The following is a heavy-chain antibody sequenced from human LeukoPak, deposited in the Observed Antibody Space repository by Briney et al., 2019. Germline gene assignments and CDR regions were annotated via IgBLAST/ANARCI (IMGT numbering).Heavy chain of an antibody. CDR1: GFTFSSYA. J-gene: IGHJ5*02. CDR2: ISGSGGST. Sequence: AGGSLRLSCAASGFTFSSYAMSWVRQAPGKGLEWVSAISGSGGSTYYADSVKGRFTISRDNSKNTLYLQMNSLRAEDTAVYYCAKVAGTTAGLAGVLDCIDPWGQGTLVTVSS. CDR3: AKVAGTTAGLAGVLDCIDP. D-gene: IGHD4-11*01. V-gene: IGHV3-23*01.